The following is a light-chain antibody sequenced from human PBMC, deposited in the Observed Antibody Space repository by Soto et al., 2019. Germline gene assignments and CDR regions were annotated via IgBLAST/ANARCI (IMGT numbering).Light chain of an antibody. CDR2: EVT. CDR1: SSDVGGYNY. J-gene: IGLJ3*02. Sequence: QSALTQPASVSGSPGQSITISCTGTSSDVGGYNYVSGYQQHPGKAPKLIIYEVTNRPSGVSNRFSGSKSGNTASLTISGLQAEDEADYYCNSYTTTSSWVFGGGTKLTVL. CDR3: NSYTTTSSWV. V-gene: IGLV2-14*01.